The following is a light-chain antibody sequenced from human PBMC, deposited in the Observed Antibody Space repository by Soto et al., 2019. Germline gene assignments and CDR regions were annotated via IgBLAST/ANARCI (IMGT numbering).Light chain of an antibody. CDR1: SSDVGGYNY. CDR3: ISYAGSNKPA. Sequence: QSVLTQPPSASGSPGQSVAISCSGTSSDVGGYNYVSWYQQHPGKAPKLMIYDVNKRPSGVPDRFSGSKSGNTASLTVSGLQAEGEADYYCISYAGSNKPAFGGGTKLTVL. J-gene: IGLJ2*01. CDR2: DVN. V-gene: IGLV2-8*01.